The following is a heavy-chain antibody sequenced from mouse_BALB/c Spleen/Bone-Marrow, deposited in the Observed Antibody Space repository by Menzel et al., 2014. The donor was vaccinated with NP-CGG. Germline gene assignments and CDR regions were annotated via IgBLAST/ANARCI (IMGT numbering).Heavy chain of an antibody. CDR2: IDPANGNT. Sequence: VQLQQSGAELAKPGASVKLSRTASGFNIKDTYMHWVKQRPEQGLEWIGRIDPANGNTKYDPKFQGKATITADTSSNTAYLQLSSLTSEDTAVYYCASYYYGSSRFAYWGQGTLVTVSA. V-gene: IGHV14-3*02. D-gene: IGHD1-1*01. CDR1: GFNIKDTY. J-gene: IGHJ3*01. CDR3: ASYYYGSSRFAY.